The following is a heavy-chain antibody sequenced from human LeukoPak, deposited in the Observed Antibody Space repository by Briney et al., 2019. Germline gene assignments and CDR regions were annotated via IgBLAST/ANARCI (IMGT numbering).Heavy chain of an antibody. CDR1: GFTVSSNY. D-gene: IGHD6-13*01. J-gene: IGHJ4*02. V-gene: IGHV3-53*01. CDR2: IYSGGST. CDR3: ARGVAAAGFDY. Sequence: PGGSLRLSCAASGFTVSSNYMSWVPQAPGKGREWVSVIYSGGSTYYADSVKGRFTISRDNSKNTLYLQMNSLRAEDTAVYYCARGVAAAGFDYWRQGTLVTVSS.